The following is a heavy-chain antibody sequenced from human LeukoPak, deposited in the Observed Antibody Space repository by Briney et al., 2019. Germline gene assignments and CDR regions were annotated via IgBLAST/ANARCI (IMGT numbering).Heavy chain of an antibody. D-gene: IGHD6-19*01. CDR3: AKSYSGGWYAVDY. J-gene: IGHJ4*02. V-gene: IGHV3-30*04. CDR2: ISYDGSNE. Sequence: PGGSLRLFCAPSGFTFSSFAMYWVRQAPGKGLEWVAVISYDGSNEYYADSVKGRFTISRDNPKNTLYLQMNSLRAEDTAVYYCAKSYSGGWYAVDYWGQGTLVTVSS. CDR1: GFTFSSFA.